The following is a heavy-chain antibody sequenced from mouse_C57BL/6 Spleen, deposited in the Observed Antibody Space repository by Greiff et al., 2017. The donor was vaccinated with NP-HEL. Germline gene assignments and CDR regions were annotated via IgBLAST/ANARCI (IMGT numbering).Heavy chain of an antibody. V-gene: IGHV14-2*01. CDR3: ARSANLYCFDY. D-gene: IGHD1-2*01. CDR1: GFNIKDYY. J-gene: IGHJ2*01. CDR2: IDPEDGAT. Sequence: VQLQQSGAELVKPGASVKLSCTASGFNIKDYYMHWVKQRTEQGLEWIGRIDPEDGATKYAPKFQGKATITADTSSNTAYLQLSSLTSEDTAVDYCARSANLYCFDYWGQGTTLTVSS.